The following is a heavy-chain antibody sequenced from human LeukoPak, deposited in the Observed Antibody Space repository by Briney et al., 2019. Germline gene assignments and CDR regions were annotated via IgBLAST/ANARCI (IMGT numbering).Heavy chain of an antibody. Sequence: GGSLRLSCASSAFNFTAYWMHWVRHAPRQGLLWVARINSDGTTTNYADSVKGRFTISRDNAKNTLFLQMNSLRAEDTAVYFCAVSNGGYGPWGQGALVTVSS. CDR2: INSDGTTT. J-gene: IGHJ5*02. V-gene: IGHV3-74*01. CDR3: AVSNGGYGP. CDR1: AFNFTAYW. D-gene: IGHD5-12*01.